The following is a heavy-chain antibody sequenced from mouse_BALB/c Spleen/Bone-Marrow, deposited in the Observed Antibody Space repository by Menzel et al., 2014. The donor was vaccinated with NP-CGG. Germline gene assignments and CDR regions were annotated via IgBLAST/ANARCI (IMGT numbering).Heavy chain of an antibody. V-gene: IGHV1-54*01. CDR3: ARWLGPGWYFDV. CDR2: INPGSGGT. CDR1: GYAFTDYL. J-gene: IGHJ1*01. Sequence: VQLQQSGAELVRPGTSVKVSCKASGYAFTDYLMEWVRQRPGQGLEWIGVINPGSGGTHYNEKFKGKATLTADKSSSTAYMQLSSLTSDDSAVYFCARWLGPGWYFDVWGAGTTVTVSS. D-gene: IGHD4-1*01.